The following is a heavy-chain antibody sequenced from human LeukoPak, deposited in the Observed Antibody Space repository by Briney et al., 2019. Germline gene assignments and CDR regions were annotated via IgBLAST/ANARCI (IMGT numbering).Heavy chain of an antibody. CDR3: AKEGYDSSGYSGYYGMDV. V-gene: IGHV3-30*18. CDR2: ISYDGSNK. D-gene: IGHD3-22*01. J-gene: IGHJ6*02. CDR1: GFTFSSYG. Sequence: PGGPLRLSCAASGFTFSSYGMHWVRQAPGKGLEWVAVISYDGSNKYYADSVKGRFTISGDNSKNTLYLQMNSLRAEDTAVYYCAKEGYDSSGYSGYYGMDVWGQGTTVTVSS.